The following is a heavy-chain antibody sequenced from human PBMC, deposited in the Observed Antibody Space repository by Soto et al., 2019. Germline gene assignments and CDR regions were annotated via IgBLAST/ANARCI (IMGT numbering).Heavy chain of an antibody. Sequence: EVQLVESGGDLVKPGGSLRLSCAASESTFANAWISWVRQAPGKGLEWVGRIKSKADGGTTDYAAPVKGRFTISRDESQKTLYLQMNSLKTEDTAVYYCTSLYYGHWGQGTLVTVAS. J-gene: IGHJ4*02. CDR3: TSLYYGH. D-gene: IGHD4-17*01. V-gene: IGHV3-15*01. CDR1: ESTFANAW. CDR2: IKSKADGGTT.